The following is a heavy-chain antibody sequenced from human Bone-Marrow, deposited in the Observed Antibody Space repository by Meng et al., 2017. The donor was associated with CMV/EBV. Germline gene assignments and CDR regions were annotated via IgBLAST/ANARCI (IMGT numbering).Heavy chain of an antibody. CDR1: GYTFTGYY. CDR2: INPNSGGT. Sequence: ASVKVSCKPSGYTFTGYYMHWVRQAPGQGLEWMGWINPNSGGTNYAQKFQGRVTMTRDTSISTAYMELSRLRSDDTAVYYCARDLGCSSTSCYLIGVDAFDIWGQGTMVTVSS. D-gene: IGHD2-2*01. V-gene: IGHV1-2*02. CDR3: ARDLGCSSTSCYLIGVDAFDI. J-gene: IGHJ3*02.